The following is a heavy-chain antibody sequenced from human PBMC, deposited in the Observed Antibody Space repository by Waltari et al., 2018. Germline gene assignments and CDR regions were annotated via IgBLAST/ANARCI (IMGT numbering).Heavy chain of an antibody. J-gene: IGHJ5*02. D-gene: IGHD3-3*01. CDR3: ARDSGITIFGVVITYNWFDP. CDR2: IIPIFGTA. V-gene: IGHV1-69*14. Sequence: QVQLVQSGAEVKKPGSSVKVSCKASGGTFSSYAISWVRQAPGQGLEWMGGIIPIFGTANYAKKFQGRVTITADKSTSTAYMELSSLRSEDTAVYYCARDSGITIFGVVITYNWFDPWGQGTLVTVSS. CDR1: GGTFSSYA.